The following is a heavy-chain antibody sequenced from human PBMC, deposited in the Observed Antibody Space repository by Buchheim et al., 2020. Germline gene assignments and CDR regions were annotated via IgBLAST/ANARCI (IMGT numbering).Heavy chain of an antibody. CDR2: ISYDGSNK. Sequence: QVQLVESGGGVVQPGRSLRLSCAASGFTFSSYGMHWVRQAPGKGLEWVAVISYDGSNKYYADSVKGRFTISRDNSKNTLYLQMNSRRAEDTAVYYCAKAHKGEAADPFYILGQGT. J-gene: IGHJ3*02. CDR1: GFTFSSYG. V-gene: IGHV3-30*18. D-gene: IGHD3-10*01. CDR3: AKAHKGEAADPFYI.